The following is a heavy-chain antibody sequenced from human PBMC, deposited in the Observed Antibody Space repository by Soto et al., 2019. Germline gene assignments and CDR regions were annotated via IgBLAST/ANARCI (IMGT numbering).Heavy chain of an antibody. J-gene: IGHJ5*02. Sequence: QVQLQESGPGLVKPSQTLSLTCTVSGGSISSGDYYWSWIRQPPGKGLEWIGYIYYSGSTYYNPYLKRRVTISVDTSKNQFSLKLSSVTAADTAVYYCAREDGTRGAVWFDPWGQGTLVTVSS. V-gene: IGHV4-30-4*01. D-gene: IGHD1-1*01. CDR1: GGSISSGDYY. CDR2: IYYSGST. CDR3: AREDGTRGAVWFDP.